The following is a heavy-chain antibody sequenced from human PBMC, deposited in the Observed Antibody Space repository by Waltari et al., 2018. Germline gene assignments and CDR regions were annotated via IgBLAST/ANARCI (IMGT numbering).Heavy chain of an antibody. CDR1: GFTFNTYW. J-gene: IGHJ4*02. V-gene: IGHV3-7*01. Sequence: EVPLVESGGGLVQPGASLRLSCAASGFTFNTYWMKWIRQAPGKGLEWVANINPDGSQKFYVDSVKGRFTVSRDNAQNSLYLQMNNLRAEDTAVYYCTTLARGESGDYWGQGTLVTVSS. CDR2: INPDGSQK. CDR3: TTLARGESGDY. D-gene: IGHD3-10*01.